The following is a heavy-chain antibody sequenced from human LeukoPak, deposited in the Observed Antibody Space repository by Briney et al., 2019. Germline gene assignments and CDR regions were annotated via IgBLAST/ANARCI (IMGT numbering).Heavy chain of an antibody. Sequence: SVKVSCKASGGTFSSYAISWVRQAPGQGLEWMGGIIPIFGTANYAQKFQGRVTITADESTSTAYVELSSLRSEDTAVYYCARGPGGGAHTNYYYYYMDVWGKGTTVTVSS. CDR1: GGTFSSYA. D-gene: IGHD3-16*01. J-gene: IGHJ6*03. CDR3: ARGPGGGAHTNYYYYYMDV. CDR2: IIPIFGTA. V-gene: IGHV1-69*13.